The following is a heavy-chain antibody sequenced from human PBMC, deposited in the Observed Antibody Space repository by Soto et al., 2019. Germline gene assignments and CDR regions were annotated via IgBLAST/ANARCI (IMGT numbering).Heavy chain of an antibody. J-gene: IGHJ6*03. D-gene: IGHD3-16*01. V-gene: IGHV4-59*13. Sequence: SETLYLTCTVSGGSISRYFWSWIRQPPGKGLQWIGHIYYSGSTDYNPSLKSRVAISVDASKTHFSLRLNSVTAADAAVYYCATYDSPYYYMDVWGKGTTVTVSS. CDR3: ATYDSPYYYMDV. CDR1: GGSISRYF. CDR2: IYYSGST.